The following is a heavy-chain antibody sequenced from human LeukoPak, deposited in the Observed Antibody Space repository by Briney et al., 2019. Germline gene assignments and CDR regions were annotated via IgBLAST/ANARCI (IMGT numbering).Heavy chain of an antibody. Sequence: GASVKVSCKASGYTFTSYGISWVRQAPGQGLEWMGWISAYNGNTNYAQKLQGRVTMTTDTSTSTAYMELRSLRSDGTAVYYCARVYDILTGLGSYGMDVWGQGTTVTVSS. V-gene: IGHV1-18*01. CDR1: GYTFTSYG. J-gene: IGHJ6*02. CDR3: ARVYDILTGLGSYGMDV. D-gene: IGHD3-9*01. CDR2: ISAYNGNT.